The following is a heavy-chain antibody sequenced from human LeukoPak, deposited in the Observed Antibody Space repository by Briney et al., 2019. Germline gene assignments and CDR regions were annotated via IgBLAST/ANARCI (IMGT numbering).Heavy chain of an antibody. D-gene: IGHD4-17*01. CDR2: VHYSGST. V-gene: IGHV4-39*01. CDR3: ARLKTTVSTGGNYYYNMDV. CDR1: GVSISSSSYC. Sequence: SETPSLTCIVSGVSISSSSYCWGWIRQPPGKGLEWIGRVHYSGSTYYNPSLKSRATISVDTSKNQFSLKLSSVTAADTAVYYCARLKTTVSTGGNYYYNMDVWGKGTTVTVSS. J-gene: IGHJ6*03.